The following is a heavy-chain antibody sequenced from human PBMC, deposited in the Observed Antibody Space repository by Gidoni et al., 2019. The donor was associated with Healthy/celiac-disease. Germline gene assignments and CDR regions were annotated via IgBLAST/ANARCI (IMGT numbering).Heavy chain of an antibody. CDR3: TTEGQLQPYYYYGMDV. Sequence: EVQLVESGGGLVKPGGSLRLSCAASGFTFSNAWMSWVRQAPGKGLEWVGRIKSKTDGGTTDYAAPVKGRFTISRDDSKNTLYLQMNSLKTEDTAVYYCTTEGQLQPYYYYGMDVWGQGTTVTVSS. V-gene: IGHV3-15*01. CDR2: IKSKTDGGTT. D-gene: IGHD2-2*01. J-gene: IGHJ6*02. CDR1: GFTFSNAW.